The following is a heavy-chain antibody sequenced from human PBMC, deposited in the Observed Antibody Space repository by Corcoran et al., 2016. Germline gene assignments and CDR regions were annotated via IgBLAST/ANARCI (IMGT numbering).Heavy chain of an antibody. D-gene: IGHD4-17*01. Sequence: QVQLQESGPGLVKPSETLSLTCTVSGYSISSGYYWGWIRQPPGKGLEWIGSIYHSGSTYYNPSLKSRVTISVDTSKNQFSRKLSSVTAADTAGYYCARDAPPDGWGQGTLVTVSS. J-gene: IGHJ4*02. CDR3: ARDAPPDG. V-gene: IGHV4-38-2*02. CDR2: IYHSGST. CDR1: GYSISSGYY.